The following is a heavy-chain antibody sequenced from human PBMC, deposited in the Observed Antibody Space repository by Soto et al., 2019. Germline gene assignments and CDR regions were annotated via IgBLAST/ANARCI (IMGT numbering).Heavy chain of an antibody. V-gene: IGHV3-66*01. Sequence: GGSLRLSCAASGFTVSTKYMSWVRQAPGKGLEWVSVIYSGGSTFYADSVRGRFTISSDNSKNTVNLQMNSLRAEDTAVYYCARDTWAADYWGQGTLVTVSS. J-gene: IGHJ4*02. CDR1: GFTVSTKY. CDR3: ARDTWAADY. D-gene: IGHD3-16*01. CDR2: IYSGGST.